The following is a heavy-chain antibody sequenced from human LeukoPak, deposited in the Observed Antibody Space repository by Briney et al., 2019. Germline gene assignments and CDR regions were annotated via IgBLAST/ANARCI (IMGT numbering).Heavy chain of an antibody. V-gene: IGHV1-18*01. Sequence: ASVKVSCKASGYTFTSYGISWVRQAPGQGLEWMGWISAYNGNTNYAQKFQDRVTMTRNTSISTAYMELSSLRSDDTAVYYCARGPPNWGYDYWGPGTLVTVSS. CDR3: ARGPPNWGYDY. J-gene: IGHJ4*02. CDR2: ISAYNGNT. CDR1: GYTFTSYG. D-gene: IGHD7-27*01.